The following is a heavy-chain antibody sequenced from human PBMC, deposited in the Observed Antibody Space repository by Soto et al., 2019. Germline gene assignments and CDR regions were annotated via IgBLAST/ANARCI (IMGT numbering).Heavy chain of an antibody. V-gene: IGHV3-23*01. J-gene: IGHJ5*02. CDR3: AKDGTPIPYLTGYYRLGWFDP. D-gene: IGHD3-9*01. Sequence: EVQLLESGGGLVQPGGSLRLSCAASGFTFSSYAMSWVRQAPGKGMEWVSAISGSGGSTYYADSVKGRFTISRDNSKNTLYLQMNSLRAEDTAVYYCAKDGTPIPYLTGYYRLGWFDPWGQGTLVTVSS. CDR1: GFTFSSYA. CDR2: ISGSGGST.